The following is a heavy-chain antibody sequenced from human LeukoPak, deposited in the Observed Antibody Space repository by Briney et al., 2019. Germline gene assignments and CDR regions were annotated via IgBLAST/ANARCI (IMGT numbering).Heavy chain of an antibody. D-gene: IGHD5-24*01. J-gene: IGHJ3*02. CDR3: ASRRDGYNFGAFDI. Sequence: GGSLRLSCAASGFTFSSYSMNWVRQAPGKGLERVSYISSDSNTIYYADSVKGRFTISRDNAKNSLYLQMNSLRAEDTAVYYCASRRDGYNFGAFDIWGQGTMVTVSS. CDR1: GFTFSSYS. V-gene: IGHV3-48*01. CDR2: ISSDSNTI.